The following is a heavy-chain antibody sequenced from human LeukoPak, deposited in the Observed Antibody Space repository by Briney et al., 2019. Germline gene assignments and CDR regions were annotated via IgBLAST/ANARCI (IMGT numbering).Heavy chain of an antibody. CDR2: LSGSGGST. V-gene: IGHV3-23*01. Sequence: GGSLRLFRAPSWFTFSSYSIGLARPAPRKGPEWVSALSGSGGSTYYADSVKGRFTISRDNSKNTLYLQMNSLRAEDTAVYYCAKAVLLWFGELRYYFDYWGQGTLVTVSS. D-gene: IGHD3-10*01. CDR1: WFTFSSYS. CDR3: AKAVLLWFGELRYYFDY. J-gene: IGHJ4*02.